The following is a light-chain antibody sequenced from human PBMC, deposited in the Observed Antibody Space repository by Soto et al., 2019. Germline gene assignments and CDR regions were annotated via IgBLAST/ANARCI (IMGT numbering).Light chain of an antibody. CDR3: SSYTSSSTEV. J-gene: IGLJ1*01. CDR2: DVN. Sequence: QSVLTQPASVSGSPGQSITISCTGTSNDVGAYNYVSWYQQHPGKAAKLMIYDVNDRPSGVSNRFSGSRSGNTASLTISGLQAEDEADYYCSSYTSSSTEVFGTGTKVTVL. V-gene: IGLV2-14*01. CDR1: SNDVGAYNY.